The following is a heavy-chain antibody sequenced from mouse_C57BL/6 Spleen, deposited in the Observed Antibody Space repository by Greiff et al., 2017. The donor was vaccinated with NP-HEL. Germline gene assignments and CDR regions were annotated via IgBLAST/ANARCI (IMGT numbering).Heavy chain of an antibody. J-gene: IGHJ3*01. V-gene: IGHV3-6*01. CDR2: ISYDGSN. Sequence: DVKLQESGPGLVKPSQSLSLTCSVTGYSITSGYYWNWIRQFPGNKLEWMGYISYDGSNNYNPSLKNRISITRDTSKNQFFLKLNSVTTEDTATYYCARGELAYWGQGTLVTVSA. CDR1: GYSITSGYY. CDR3: ARGELAY.